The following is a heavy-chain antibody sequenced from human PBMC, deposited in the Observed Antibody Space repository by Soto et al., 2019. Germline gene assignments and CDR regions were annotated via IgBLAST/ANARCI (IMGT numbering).Heavy chain of an antibody. CDR1: GYPFTCYY. V-gene: IGHV1-2*02. Sequence: ASVKVSCRASGYPFTCYYMHWVRQASGQGLEWMGWINPNSGGTNYAQKFTGRVTMTTDTSISTAYIELSRLRSDDTAVYYCARVDSGVGARTYFDYWGQGTLVTVSS. J-gene: IGHJ4*02. CDR2: INPNSGGT. D-gene: IGHD1-26*01. CDR3: ARVDSGVGARTYFDY.